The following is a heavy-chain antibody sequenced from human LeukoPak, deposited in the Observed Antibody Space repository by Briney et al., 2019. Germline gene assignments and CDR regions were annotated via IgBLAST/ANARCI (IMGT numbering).Heavy chain of an antibody. CDR2: FDPEDGET. J-gene: IGHJ5*02. D-gene: IGHD3-10*01. V-gene: IGHV1-24*01. CDR1: GYTLTELS. Sequence: ASVKVSCKVSGYTLTELSMHWVRQAPGKGLEWMGGFDPEDGETIYAQKFQGRVTMTEDTSTDTAYMELSSLRSEDTAVYYCATDPPGSGSDYLFDPWGQGTLVTVSS. CDR3: ATDPPGSGSDYLFDP.